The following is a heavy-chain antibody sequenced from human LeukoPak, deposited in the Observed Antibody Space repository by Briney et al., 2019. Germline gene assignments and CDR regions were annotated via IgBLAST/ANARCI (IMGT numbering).Heavy chain of an antibody. CDR2: ISSSSTYI. D-gene: IGHD3-16*02. Sequence: GGSLRLSCAASGFTFSSYSMNWVRQAPGKGLEWVSTISSSSTYIYYADSVKGRFTISRDNAKNSLSLQMNSLRAEDTAVYYCTRDTSLSLPGGFDYWGQGTLVTVSS. CDR3: TRDTSLSLPGGFDY. CDR1: GFTFSSYS. V-gene: IGHV3-21*01. J-gene: IGHJ4*02.